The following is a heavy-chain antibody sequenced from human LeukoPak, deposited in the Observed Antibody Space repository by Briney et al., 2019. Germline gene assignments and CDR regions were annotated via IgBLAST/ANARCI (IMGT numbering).Heavy chain of an antibody. V-gene: IGHV1-46*04. Sequence: EASVKVSCTASGYTFSSYYMHWVRQAPGQGLEWMGIINPSGGSTNYAEKLQGRVTMTRDISTSTVYMELSSLRSDDTAVYYCARGGNEVVADAEYFQHWGQGTLVTVSS. CDR1: GYTFSSYY. J-gene: IGHJ1*01. D-gene: IGHD3-22*01. CDR3: ARGGNEVVADAEYFQH. CDR2: INPSGGST.